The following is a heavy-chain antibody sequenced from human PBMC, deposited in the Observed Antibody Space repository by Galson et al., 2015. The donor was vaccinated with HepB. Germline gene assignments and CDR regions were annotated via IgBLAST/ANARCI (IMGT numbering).Heavy chain of an antibody. V-gene: IGHV5-51*01. CDR3: ARRGQYSGSYFDRDAFDV. Sequence: QSGAEVKKPGESLKISCKDSGNRFTTYWIGWVRQMPGKGLEWMGIIYPGDSESRYSPSFQGQVTISVDKSINTAYLQWSSLKASDTAMYYCARRGQYSGSYFDRDAFDVWGQGTMVTVSS. CDR2: IYPGDSES. D-gene: IGHD1-26*01. CDR1: GNRFTTYW. J-gene: IGHJ3*01.